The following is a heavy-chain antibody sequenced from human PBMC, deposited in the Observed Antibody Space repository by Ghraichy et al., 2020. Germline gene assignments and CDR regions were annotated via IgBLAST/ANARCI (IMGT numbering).Heavy chain of an antibody. V-gene: IGHV3-21*01. J-gene: IGHJ3*02. CDR1: GFTFSSYS. Sequence: GGSLRLSCAASGFTFSSYSMNWVRQAPGKGLEWVSSISSSSSYIYYADSVKGRFTISRDNAKNSLYLQMNSLRAEDTAVYYCARDRGTGTTIGAFDIWGQGQLVTISS. CDR2: ISSSSSYI. CDR3: ARDRGTGTTIGAFDI. D-gene: IGHD1-1*01.